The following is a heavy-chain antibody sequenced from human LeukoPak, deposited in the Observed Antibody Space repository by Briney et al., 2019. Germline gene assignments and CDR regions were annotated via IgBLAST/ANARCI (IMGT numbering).Heavy chain of an antibody. CDR2: ISGSGAST. D-gene: IGHD7-27*01. CDR3: ANGLAESGDFLLRDYYYFMDV. J-gene: IGHJ6*03. Sequence: GGSLRLSCAASGVTFDHYAMSWVREAPGKGLEWVSTISGSGASTYYAGSLRGRFTIMRDTSKNTLYLHMKNLRAEDSALYYCANGLAESGDFLLRDYYYFMDVWGKGTTVTVSS. V-gene: IGHV3-23*01. CDR1: GVTFDHYA.